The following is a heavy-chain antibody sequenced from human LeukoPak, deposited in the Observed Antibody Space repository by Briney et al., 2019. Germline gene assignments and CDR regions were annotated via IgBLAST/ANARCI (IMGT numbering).Heavy chain of an antibody. Sequence: SVTVSCQASGGTFSRYAISWVRQAPGQGLEWMGRIIPILGIANYAQKFQGRVTITADKSTSTAYMELSSLRSEDTAVYYCARGLPGYDILTDSRRVAFDIWAQGTMVSVSS. CDR1: GGTFSRYA. J-gene: IGHJ3*02. CDR3: ARGLPGYDILTDSRRVAFDI. D-gene: IGHD3-9*01. CDR2: IIPILGIA. V-gene: IGHV1-69*04.